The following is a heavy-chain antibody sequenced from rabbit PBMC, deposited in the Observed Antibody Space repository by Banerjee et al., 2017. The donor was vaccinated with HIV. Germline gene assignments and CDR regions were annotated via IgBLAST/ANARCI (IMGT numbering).Heavy chain of an antibody. J-gene: IGHJ4*01. CDR3: ARDLSGGGHLKL. Sequence: AKGRFTISKTSWTTVTLQMTSLTAADTATYFCARDLSGGGHLKLWGPGTLVTVS. D-gene: IGHD4-1*01. V-gene: IGHV1S40*01.